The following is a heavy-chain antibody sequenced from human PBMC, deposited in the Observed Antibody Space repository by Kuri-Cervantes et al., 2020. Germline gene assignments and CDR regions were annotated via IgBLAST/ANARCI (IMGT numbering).Heavy chain of an antibody. CDR3: ARLMGVGATPNDVFDI. V-gene: IGHV3-21*03. J-gene: IGHJ3*02. D-gene: IGHD1-26*01. CDR1: GFTFSSYD. Sequence: GGSLRLSCLASGFTFSSYDMSWVRQAPGKGLEWVSSISRTSRYIYYTESLKGRFTISRDNAKNSLFLEMNSLRAEDTAVYYCARLMGVGATPNDVFDIWGQGTMVTVSS. CDR2: ISRTSRYI.